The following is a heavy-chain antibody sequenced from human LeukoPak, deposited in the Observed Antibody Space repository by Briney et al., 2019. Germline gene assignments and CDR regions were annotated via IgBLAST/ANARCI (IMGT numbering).Heavy chain of an antibody. CDR1: GFTVSSKF. J-gene: IGHJ4*02. D-gene: IGHD3-16*01. Sequence: GGSLRLSCAASGFTVSSKFMHWVRQAPGKGLEWVSVIYSGGITHYADSVAGRFSISRDNSKNTLYLHMNSLRADDTAVCYCAKDEVTSGGGLDSWGQGTLVTVSS. CDR3: AKDEVTSGGGLDS. CDR2: IYSGGIT. V-gene: IGHV3-53*01.